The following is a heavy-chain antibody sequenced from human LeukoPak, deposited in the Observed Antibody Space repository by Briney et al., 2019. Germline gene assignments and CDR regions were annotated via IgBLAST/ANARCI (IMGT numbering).Heavy chain of an antibody. Sequence: PGGSLRLSCAASGFTFSTYAMHWVRQAPGKGLEWVAFISYDGTNKYCADSVKGRFTISRDNAENSLYLQMNSLRVEDTAIYYRARRRGDVWGQGTTVTVSS. CDR3: ARRRGDV. J-gene: IGHJ6*02. CDR2: ISYDGTNK. V-gene: IGHV3-30-3*01. CDR1: GFTFSTYA.